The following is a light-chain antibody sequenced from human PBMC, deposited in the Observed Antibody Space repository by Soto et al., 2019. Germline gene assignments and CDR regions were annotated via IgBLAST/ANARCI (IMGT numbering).Light chain of an antibody. CDR3: QQYKSYKT. J-gene: IGKJ1*01. V-gene: IGKV1-5*01. Sequence: DIQMTHSLSTLSASVGDTVTVTCRASQSVSGWLAWYQQEPWEAPKLLIYDASALPRGVPPRFSGSGSGTEFTLTISSVQPDDFATYYCQQYKSYKTFGQGTKVDIK. CDR1: QSVSGW. CDR2: DAS.